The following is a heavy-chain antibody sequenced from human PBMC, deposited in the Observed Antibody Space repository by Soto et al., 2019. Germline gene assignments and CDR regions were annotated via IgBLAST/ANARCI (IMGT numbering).Heavy chain of an antibody. D-gene: IGHD3-22*01. J-gene: IGHJ5*02. CDR3: ARLGAYYQSLDP. V-gene: IGHV4-34*01. CDR1: GGSFSGYY. Sequence: PSETLSLTCAVHGGSFSGYYWDWIRQPPGKGLEWIGEVNHGGTSNYNPSLKSRAIISVDTSKNQFSLKLTSVTAEDTALYYCARLGAYYQSLDPWGPGTLVTVSS. CDR2: VNHGGTS.